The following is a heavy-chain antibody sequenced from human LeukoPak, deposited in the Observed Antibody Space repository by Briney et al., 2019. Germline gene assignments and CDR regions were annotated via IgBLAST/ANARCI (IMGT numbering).Heavy chain of an antibody. D-gene: IGHD4-23*01. J-gene: IGHJ6*03. CDR2: IYTSGST. CDR1: GGSISSYH. CDR3: AREPTTVVREYYYYYYMDV. V-gene: IGHV4-4*07. Sequence: PSETLSLTCTVSGGSISSYHWSWIRQPAGKGLEWIGRIYTSGSTNYNPSLKSRVTMSVDTSKNQFSLKLSSVTAADTAVYYCAREPTTVVREYYYYYYMDVWGKGTTVTVSS.